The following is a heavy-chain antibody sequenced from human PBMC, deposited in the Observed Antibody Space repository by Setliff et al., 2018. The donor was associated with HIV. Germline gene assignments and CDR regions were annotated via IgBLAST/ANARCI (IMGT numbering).Heavy chain of an antibody. CDR3: ARNGAEYGMDV. CDR1: GFSLNTRGMC. CDR2: IDWDDDK. V-gene: IGHV2-70*11. J-gene: IGHJ6*02. D-gene: IGHD3-10*01. Sequence: SGPTLVNPTQTLTLTCTFSGFSLNTRGMCVSWIRQPPGKALEWLARIDWDDDKYYSTSLKTRLTISQDTSKDQIVLTMTNMDPVDTATYYCARNGAEYGMDVWGQGTTGTVS.